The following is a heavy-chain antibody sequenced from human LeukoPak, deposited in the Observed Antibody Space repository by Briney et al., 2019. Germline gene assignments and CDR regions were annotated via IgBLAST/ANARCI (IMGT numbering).Heavy chain of an antibody. Sequence: GSSVKVSCKASGGTFSSYAISWVRQAPGQGLEWMGGIIPIFGTANYAQKFQGRVTITADESTSTVYMELSSLRSEDTAVYYCATAAVSDAVAGTGYWGQGTLVTVSS. D-gene: IGHD6-19*01. CDR3: ATAAVSDAVAGTGY. V-gene: IGHV1-69*01. CDR1: GGTFSSYA. J-gene: IGHJ4*02. CDR2: IIPIFGTA.